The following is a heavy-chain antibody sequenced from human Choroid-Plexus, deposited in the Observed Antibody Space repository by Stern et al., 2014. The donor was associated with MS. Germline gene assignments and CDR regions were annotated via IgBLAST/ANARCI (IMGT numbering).Heavy chain of an antibody. D-gene: IGHD2/OR15-2a*01. V-gene: IGHV3-30*18. CDR3: AKDRQYLTFFFDF. CDR1: GSPSRSFA. CDR2: ISYDGSK. Sequence: VQLVESGGGVVQPGGPLRPPPPPPGSPSRSFAMHWVPRAPAKGLGWGALISYDGSKDYADSVKGRFAISRDNSKNTLYLQMNSLRAEDTAVYYCAKDRQYLTFFFDFWGQGSLVTVSS. J-gene: IGHJ4*02.